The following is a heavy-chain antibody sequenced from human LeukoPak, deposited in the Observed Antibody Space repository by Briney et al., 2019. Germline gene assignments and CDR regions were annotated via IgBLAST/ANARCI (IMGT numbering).Heavy chain of an antibody. CDR3: ATHEVGYCSGGSCPYYFDY. D-gene: IGHD2-15*01. CDR1: GGTISSYY. V-gene: IGHV4-59*08. CDR2: IYYSGST. Sequence: PSETLSLTCTVSGGTISSYYWSWIRQPPGKGLEWIGYIYYSGSTRYNPSLMSRVTILVDKSKSQFSLKLTSVTAADTAVYYCATHEVGYCSGGSCPYYFDYWGQGTLVTVSS. J-gene: IGHJ4*02.